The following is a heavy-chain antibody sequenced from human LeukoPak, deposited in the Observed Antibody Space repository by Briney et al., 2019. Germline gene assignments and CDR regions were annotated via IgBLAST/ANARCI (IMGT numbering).Heavy chain of an antibody. Sequence: ASVKVSCKASGYTFTNYYIHWVRQAPGQGLEWMGIINPSGSSTRYAQKFQGRVTMTRDTSTSTVYMELSSLRSEDTAVYYCARDGLKWEPWDWGQGTLVTVSS. J-gene: IGHJ4*02. V-gene: IGHV1-46*01. CDR3: ARDGLKWEPWD. D-gene: IGHD1-26*01. CDR2: INPSGSST. CDR1: GYTFTNYY.